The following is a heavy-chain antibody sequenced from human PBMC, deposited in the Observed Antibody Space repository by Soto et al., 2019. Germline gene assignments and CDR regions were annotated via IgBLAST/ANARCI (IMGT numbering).Heavy chain of an antibody. V-gene: IGHV3-23*01. Sequence: GGSLRLSCAASGFTFSSYAMSWVRQAPGKGLEWVSAISGSGGSTYYADSVKGRFTITRDNSKNTLYRYMNSLRAEDTAVYYFAIVGAPLDFEYWGQGPLVTVSP. CDR1: GFTFSSYA. CDR3: AIVGAPLDFEY. J-gene: IGHJ4*02. CDR2: ISGSGGST. D-gene: IGHD3-16*02.